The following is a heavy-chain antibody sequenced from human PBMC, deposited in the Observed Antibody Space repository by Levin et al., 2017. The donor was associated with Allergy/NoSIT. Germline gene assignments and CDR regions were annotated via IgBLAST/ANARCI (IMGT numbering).Heavy chain of an antibody. J-gene: IGHJ6*02. V-gene: IGHV3-9*01. Sequence: GGSLRLSCAASGFTFDDYAMHWVRQAPGKGLEWVSGISRNSGNIYYSDSVKGRFTISRDNAKNFVYLHLNNLRAEDTALYYCAKDSGYYDSSGDYHYYGMDVWGQGTTVTVSS. D-gene: IGHD3-22*01. CDR1: GFTFDDYA. CDR3: AKDSGYYDSSGDYHYYGMDV. CDR2: ISRNSGNI.